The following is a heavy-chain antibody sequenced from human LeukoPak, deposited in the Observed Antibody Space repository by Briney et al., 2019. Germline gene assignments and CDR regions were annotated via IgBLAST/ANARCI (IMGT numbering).Heavy chain of an antibody. J-gene: IGHJ6*03. CDR1: GYTFTGHY. CDR2: INPNSGDA. Sequence: ASVKVSCKASGYTFTGHYIHRVRQAPGQGLEWMGWINPNSGDANYAQKFQGRVTVTRDTSITTAYMELSRLTSDDTAVYYCARGVYCTSTSCYSGLGYYYYYMDVWGKGTTVTVSS. V-gene: IGHV1-2*02. CDR3: ARGVYCTSTSCYSGLGYYYYYMDV. D-gene: IGHD2-2*02.